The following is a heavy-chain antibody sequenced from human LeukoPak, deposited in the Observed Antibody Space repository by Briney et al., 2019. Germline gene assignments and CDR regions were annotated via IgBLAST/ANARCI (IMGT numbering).Heavy chain of an antibody. Sequence: SETLSLTCTVSGGSISSYYRSWIRQPPGKGLEWIGYIYYSGSTNYNPSLKSRVTISVDTSKNQFSLKLSSVTAADTAVYYCARGGVGVNPTRLQHWGQGTLVTVSS. CDR2: IYYSGST. J-gene: IGHJ1*01. V-gene: IGHV4-59*01. CDR3: ARGGVGVNPTRLQH. CDR1: GGSISSYY. D-gene: IGHD1-26*01.